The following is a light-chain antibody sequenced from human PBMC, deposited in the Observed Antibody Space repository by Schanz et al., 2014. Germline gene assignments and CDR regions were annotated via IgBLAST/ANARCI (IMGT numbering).Light chain of an antibody. J-gene: IGKJ2*01. CDR1: QSISSN. V-gene: IGKV3-20*01. CDR3: QQYGSSPGYT. CDR2: GAS. Sequence: EIVLTQSPGTLSVSPGERATLSCRASQSISSNLAWYQQKAGQAPRLLIYGASSRATGIPDRFSGSGSGTDFTLTISRLEPEDFAVYYCQQYGSSPGYTFGQGTKLEIK.